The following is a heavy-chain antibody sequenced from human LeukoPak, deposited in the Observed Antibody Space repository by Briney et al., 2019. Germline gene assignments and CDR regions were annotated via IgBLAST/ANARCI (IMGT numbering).Heavy chain of an antibody. J-gene: IGHJ5*02. CDR1: GYSFINNW. CDR2: INPTGTAT. CDR3: ARDNSVGVIAWWFDP. D-gene: IGHD3-10*01. V-gene: IGHV1-46*01. Sequence: ASVKVSCKASGYSFINNWMHWVRQAPGQGLEWVGLINPTGTATIYAEKFQGRVTLTRDRSTTTDYMELRSLKSDDTAVYYCARDNSVGVIAWWFDPWGQGTPVTVSS.